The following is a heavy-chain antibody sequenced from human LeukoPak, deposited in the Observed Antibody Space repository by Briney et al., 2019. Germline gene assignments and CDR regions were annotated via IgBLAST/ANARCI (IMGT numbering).Heavy chain of an antibody. V-gene: IGHV3-15*01. CDR1: GFTFSNAW. D-gene: IGHD4-17*01. Sequence: PGGSLRLSCAASGFTFSNAWMSWVRQAPGKGLEWVGRIKSKTDGGTTDYAAPVKGRFTISRDDSKNTLYLQMNSLKTEDTAVYYRTTDPYDYGDHGTIDYWGQGTLVTVSS. CDR3: TTDPYDYGDHGTIDY. CDR2: IKSKTDGGTT. J-gene: IGHJ4*02.